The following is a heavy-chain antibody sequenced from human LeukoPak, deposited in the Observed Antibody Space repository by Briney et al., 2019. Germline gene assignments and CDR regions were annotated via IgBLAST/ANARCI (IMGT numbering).Heavy chain of an antibody. CDR3: ARVAYKWYSSSWYVWRELQPGPFDY. CDR1: GYTFTSYG. CDR2: ISAYNGNT. J-gene: IGHJ4*02. V-gene: IGHV1-18*01. D-gene: IGHD6-13*01. Sequence: GASVKVSCKASGYTFTSYGISWVRQAPGQGLEWMGWISAYNGNTNYAQKLQGRVTMTTDTSTSTAYMELRSLRSDDTAVYYCARVAYKWYSSSWYVWRELQPGPFDYWGQGTLVTVSS.